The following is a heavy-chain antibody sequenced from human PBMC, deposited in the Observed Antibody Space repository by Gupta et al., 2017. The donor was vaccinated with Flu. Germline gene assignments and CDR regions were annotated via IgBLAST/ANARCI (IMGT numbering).Heavy chain of an antibody. D-gene: IGHD2-2*01. CDR3: ARALPGDIVVVPAAIRRGWFDP. V-gene: IGHV4-34*01. CDR2: INHSGST. J-gene: IGHJ5*02. Sequence: EFIGEINHSGSTNYNPSLKSRVTISADTSKNQFSLKLSSVTAADTAVYYCARALPGDIVVVPAAIRRGWFDPWGQGTLVTVSS.